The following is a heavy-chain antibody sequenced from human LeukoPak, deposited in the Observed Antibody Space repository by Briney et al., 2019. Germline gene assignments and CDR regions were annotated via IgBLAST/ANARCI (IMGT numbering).Heavy chain of an antibody. V-gene: IGHV4-39*01. CDR1: GGSISSSSYY. CDR2: IYYSGST. D-gene: IGHD6-13*01. J-gene: IGHJ6*03. Sequence: SETLSLTCTVSGGSISSSSYYWGWIRQPPGKGLEWIGSIYYSGSTYYNPSLKSRVTISVDTSKNQFSLKLSSVTAADTAVYYCARQLVHYYYYYMDVWGKGTTVTISS. CDR3: ARQLVHYYYYYMDV.